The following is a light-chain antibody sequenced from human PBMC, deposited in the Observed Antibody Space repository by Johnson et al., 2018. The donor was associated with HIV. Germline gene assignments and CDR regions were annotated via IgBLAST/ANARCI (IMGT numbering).Light chain of an antibody. Sequence: QSVLTQPPSVSAAPGQKVTISCSGSSSNIGNNYVSWYQQLPGTAPKLLIYENNKRPSGIPDRFSGAKSGTSATLAITGLQTGDEGDYYCATWSVSLNFGTGTWSPS. CDR3: ATWSVSLN. V-gene: IGLV1-51*02. CDR2: ENN. CDR1: SSNIGNNY. J-gene: IGLJ1*01.